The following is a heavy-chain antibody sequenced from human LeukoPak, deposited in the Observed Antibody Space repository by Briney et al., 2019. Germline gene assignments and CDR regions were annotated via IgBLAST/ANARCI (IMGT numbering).Heavy chain of an antibody. D-gene: IGHD1-1*01. V-gene: IGHV3-73*01. CDR3: RILITRNGAFDI. CDR1: GFTFSDSA. CDR2: IRSKANTYAT. Sequence: GGSLRLSCAASGFTFSDSAIHWVRRASGRGLEWVGRIRSKANTYATAYDASVKGRFTISRDDSKNTAYLQMDSLKTEDTAVYYCRILITRNGAFDIWGQGTTVTVSS. J-gene: IGHJ3*02.